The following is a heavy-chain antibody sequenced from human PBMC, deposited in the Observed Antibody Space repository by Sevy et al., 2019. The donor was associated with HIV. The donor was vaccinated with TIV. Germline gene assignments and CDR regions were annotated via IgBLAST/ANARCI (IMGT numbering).Heavy chain of an antibody. D-gene: IGHD2-21*02. CDR3: TTVAVMVTAIRGGDAFDI. V-gene: IGHV3-15*01. J-gene: IGHJ3*02. CDR2: IKSKTDGGTT. CDR1: GFTFSNAW. Sequence: GGSLRLSCAASGFTFSNAWMSWVRQAPGKGLEWVGRIKSKTDGGTTDYATPVKGRLTISRDNSKNTLYLQMNSLKTEDTAVYYCTTVAVMVTAIRGGDAFDIWGKGTMVTVSS.